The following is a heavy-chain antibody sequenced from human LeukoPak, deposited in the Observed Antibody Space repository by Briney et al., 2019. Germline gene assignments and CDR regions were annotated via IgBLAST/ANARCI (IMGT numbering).Heavy chain of an antibody. CDR1: GGSISSYY. D-gene: IGHD6-19*01. Sequence: KPSETLSLTCTVSGGSISSYYWSWIRQPPAKGLEWIGYMYYSGSTKYNPSPKSRVTISVDTSKNQLSLKLSSVTAADTAVYYCARLAKAIAVAGTDDAFDIWGQGTMVTVSS. CDR2: MYYSGST. V-gene: IGHV4-59*08. J-gene: IGHJ3*02. CDR3: ARLAKAIAVAGTDDAFDI.